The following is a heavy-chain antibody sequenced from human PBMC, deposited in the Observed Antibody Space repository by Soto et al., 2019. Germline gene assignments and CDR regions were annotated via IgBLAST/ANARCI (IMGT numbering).Heavy chain of an antibody. V-gene: IGHV3-30*18. J-gene: IGHJ4*02. Sequence: PGGSLRLSCAASGFTFSSYGMHWVRQAPGKGLEWVAVISYDGSNKYYADSVKGRFTISRDNSKNTLYLQMNSLRAEGTAVYYCAKDKGAYYYDSSGYPNGWGQGTLVTVSS. CDR1: GFTFSSYG. CDR3: AKDKGAYYYDSSGYPNG. CDR2: ISYDGSNK. D-gene: IGHD3-22*01.